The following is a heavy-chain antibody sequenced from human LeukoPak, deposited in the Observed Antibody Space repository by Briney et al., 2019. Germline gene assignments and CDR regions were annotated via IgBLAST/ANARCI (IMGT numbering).Heavy chain of an antibody. V-gene: IGHV1-24*01. CDR2: FDPEDGET. J-gene: IGHJ4*02. CDR3: ATLSRYGDYPLMD. D-gene: IGHD4-17*01. CDR1: GYTLTELS. Sequence: GASVKVSCKVSGYTLTELSMHWVRQAPGKGLEGMGGFDPEDGETIYAQKFQGRVTMTEDTSTDTAYMELSSLRSEDTAVYYCATLSRYGDYPLMDWGQGTLVTVSS.